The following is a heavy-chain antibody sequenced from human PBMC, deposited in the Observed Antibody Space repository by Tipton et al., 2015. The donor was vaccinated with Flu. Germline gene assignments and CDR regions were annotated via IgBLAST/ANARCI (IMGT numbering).Heavy chain of an antibody. Sequence: QLVQSGAEVKKPGSSVKVSCKASGGTFSSYAISWVRQAPGQGLEWMGGIIPIFGTANYAQKFQGRVTITADESTSTAYMELSSLRSEDPAVYYCASGEDSYGYYYYGMDVWGQGTTVTVSS. V-gene: IGHV1-69*01. J-gene: IGHJ6*02. CDR3: ASGEDSYGYYYYGMDV. CDR1: GGTFSSYA. D-gene: IGHD5-18*01. CDR2: IIPIFGTA.